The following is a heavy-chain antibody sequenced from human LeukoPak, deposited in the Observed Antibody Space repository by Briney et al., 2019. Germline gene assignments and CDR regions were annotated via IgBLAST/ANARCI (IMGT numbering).Heavy chain of an antibody. CDR1: GGSISSYY. J-gene: IGHJ4*02. D-gene: IGHD5-18*01. CDR3: ARDLEYNYGFDY. Sequence: SETLSLTCTVSGGSISSYYWSWIRQAPGKGLEWIGYIYYSGSTNYNPSLKSRVTISVGTSKTQFSLKLNSVTAADTAVYYCARDLEYNYGFDYWGQGTLVTVSS. CDR2: IYYSGST. V-gene: IGHV4-59*01.